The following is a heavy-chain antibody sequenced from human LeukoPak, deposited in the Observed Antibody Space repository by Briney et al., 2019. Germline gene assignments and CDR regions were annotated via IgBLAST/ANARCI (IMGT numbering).Heavy chain of an antibody. D-gene: IGHD2-2*03. CDR2: IRYGGSNK. CDR1: GFTFSSYG. J-gene: IGHJ6*02. Sequence: GGSLRLSCAASGFTFSSYGMHWVRQAPGKGLEWVAFIRYGGSNKYYADSVKGRFTISRDNSKNTLYLQMNSLRAEDTVVYYCAKDGYCSSTSCFPYYYGMDVWGQGTTVTVSS. CDR3: AKDGYCSSTSCFPYYYGMDV. V-gene: IGHV3-30*02.